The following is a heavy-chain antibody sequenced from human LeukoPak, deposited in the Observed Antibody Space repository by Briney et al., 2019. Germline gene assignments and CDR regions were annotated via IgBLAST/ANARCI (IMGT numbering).Heavy chain of an antibody. J-gene: IGHJ4*02. CDR1: GFALSSHA. D-gene: IGHD2-2*01. Sequence: GGSLRLSCAASGFALSSHAMSWLRQAPGKGPEWVSAFGPTGKTYYADSVKGRFTISRDNSKNTLYLQMNSLRAEDTAVYYCAKDPLVDVVVPAQFRKGYFDYWGQGTLVTVSS. CDR3: AKDPLVDVVVPAQFRKGYFDY. V-gene: IGHV3-23*01. CDR2: FGPTGKT.